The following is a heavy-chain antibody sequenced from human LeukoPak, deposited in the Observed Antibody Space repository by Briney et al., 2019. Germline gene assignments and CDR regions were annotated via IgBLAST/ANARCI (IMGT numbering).Heavy chain of an antibody. CDR1: GFTFSSYD. CDR3: ARERPVRYKNAFDI. CDR2: ISSSGSTI. V-gene: IGHV3-48*03. J-gene: IGHJ3*02. Sequence: GGSLRLSCAASGFTFSSYDMNWVRQAPGKGLEWVSYISSSGSTIYYADSVKGRFTISRDNAKNSLYLQMNSLRAEDTAVYYCARERPVRYKNAFDIWSQGTMVTVSS. D-gene: IGHD3-9*01.